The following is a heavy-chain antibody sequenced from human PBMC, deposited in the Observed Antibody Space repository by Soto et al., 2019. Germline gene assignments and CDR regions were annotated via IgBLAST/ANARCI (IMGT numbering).Heavy chain of an antibody. CDR3: AHRRHSNTWSFDAFDI. Sequence: GGSLRLSCAASGFTFSSYAMHWVRQAPGKGLEWVAVISYDGSNKYYADSVKGRFTISRDNSKNTLHLQMNSLRAEDTAVYYCAHRRHSNTWSFDAFDIWGQGTMVTVSS. CDR1: GFTFSSYA. V-gene: IGHV3-30-3*01. CDR2: ISYDGSNK. D-gene: IGHD6-13*01. J-gene: IGHJ3*02.